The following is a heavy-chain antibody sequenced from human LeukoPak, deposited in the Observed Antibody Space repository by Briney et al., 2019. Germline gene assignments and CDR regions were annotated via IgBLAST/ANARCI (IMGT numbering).Heavy chain of an antibody. D-gene: IGHD1-26*01. Sequence: GGSLRLSCATSGFTFSSYAMSWVRQAPGKGLEWVSGISGSGDNTYYADSVKGRFTISRDNAKNSLYLQMNSLRAEDTAVYYCARDVELLDAFDIWGQGTMVTVSS. V-gene: IGHV3-23*01. CDR1: GFTFSSYA. CDR2: ISGSGDNT. J-gene: IGHJ3*02. CDR3: ARDVELLDAFDI.